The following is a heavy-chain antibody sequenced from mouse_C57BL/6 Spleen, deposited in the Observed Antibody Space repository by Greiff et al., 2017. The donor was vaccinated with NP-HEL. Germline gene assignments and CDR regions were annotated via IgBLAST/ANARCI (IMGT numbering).Heavy chain of an antibody. CDR3: ARSGGSRLPYFDV. J-gene: IGHJ1*03. CDR2: IHPNSGST. D-gene: IGHD2-2*01. CDR1: GYTFTSYW. V-gene: IGHV1-64*01. Sequence: QVQLQQPGAELVKPGASVKLSCKASGYTFTSYWMHWVKQRPGQGLEWIGMIHPNSGSTNYNEKFKSKATLTVDKSSSTAYMQLSSLTSEDSAVYYCARSGGSRLPYFDVWGTGTTVTVSS.